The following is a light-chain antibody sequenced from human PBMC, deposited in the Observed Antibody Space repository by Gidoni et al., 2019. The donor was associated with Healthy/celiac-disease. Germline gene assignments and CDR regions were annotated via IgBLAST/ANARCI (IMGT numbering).Light chain of an antibody. CDR2: AAS. V-gene: IGKV1-8*01. J-gene: IGKJ4*01. Sequence: AIRMTQSPSSFSASTGDSVTITCRARQGISSYLAWYQQKPGKAPKLLIYAASTLQSGVPSRFSGSGSGTDFTLTISCLQSEDFATYYCQQYDSYPLTFGGGTKVEIK. CDR1: QGISSY. CDR3: QQYDSYPLT.